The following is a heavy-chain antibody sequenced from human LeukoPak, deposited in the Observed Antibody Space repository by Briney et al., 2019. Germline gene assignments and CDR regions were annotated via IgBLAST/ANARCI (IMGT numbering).Heavy chain of an antibody. CDR1: GFTFSSYS. Sequence: GGSLRLSCAASGFTFSSYSMNWVRQAPGKGLEWVAVISYDGSNKYYADSVKGRFTISRDNSKNTLYLQMNSLRAEDTAVYYCARVGSSGSIKVGAFDYWGQGTLVTVSS. CDR2: ISYDGSNK. J-gene: IGHJ4*02. D-gene: IGHD3-22*01. CDR3: ARVGSSGSIKVGAFDY. V-gene: IGHV3-30*03.